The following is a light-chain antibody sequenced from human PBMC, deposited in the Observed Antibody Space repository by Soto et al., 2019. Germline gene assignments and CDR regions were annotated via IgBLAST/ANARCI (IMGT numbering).Light chain of an antibody. V-gene: IGLV1-44*01. CDR1: SSNIGRNT. CDR2: SSD. J-gene: IGLJ3*02. CDR3: AAWDDSLNAWA. Sequence: QSVLTQPPSVSGTPGQRVTISCSGSSSNIGRNTVKWYRQLPGTAAKLLIGSSDQRPSGVPDRFSGSQSGTSASLAISGLQSEDEADYICAAWDDSLNAWAFGGGTQLTVL.